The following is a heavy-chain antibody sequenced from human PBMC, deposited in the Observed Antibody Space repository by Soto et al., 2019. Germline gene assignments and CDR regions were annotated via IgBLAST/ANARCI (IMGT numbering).Heavy chain of an antibody. CDR3: PKDGASGSYPPYYYYGMDV. CDR2: ISGSGGNA. J-gene: IGHJ6*02. Sequence: EVQLLESGGGLVQPGGSLRLSCAASGFTFSSYAMSWVRQAPGKGLEWVSTISGSGGNAYYADSVKGRFSISRDNSKNTLHLQMNSLRADDTAVYYCPKDGASGSYPPYYYYGMDVWGQGTTVTVSS. V-gene: IGHV3-23*01. CDR1: GFTFSSYA. D-gene: IGHD1-26*01.